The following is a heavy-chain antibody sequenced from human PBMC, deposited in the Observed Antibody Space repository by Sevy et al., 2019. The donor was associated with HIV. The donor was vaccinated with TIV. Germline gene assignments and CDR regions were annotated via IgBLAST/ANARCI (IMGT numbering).Heavy chain of an antibody. D-gene: IGHD3-16*01. CDR2: INPKNHVT. Sequence: ASVKVSCKASGYSFTDYYMHWVRQAPGQGLEWMAWINPKNHVTNYAQKFQGRVTMTRDTSTSTAYMELTRLRSDDTAVYYCARARRITTVYYYYGMDVWGQGTTVTVSS. V-gene: IGHV1-2*02. CDR3: ARARRITTVYYYYGMDV. CDR1: GYSFTDYY. J-gene: IGHJ6*02.